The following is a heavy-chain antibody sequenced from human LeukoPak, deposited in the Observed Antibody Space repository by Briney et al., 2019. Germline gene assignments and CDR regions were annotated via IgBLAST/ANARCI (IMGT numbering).Heavy chain of an antibody. Sequence: SVKVSCKASGGTFSSYAISWARQAPGQGLEWMGGIIPIFGTANYAQKFQGRVTITADKSTSTAYMELSSLRSEDTAVYYCARDRTATGTTGFDYWGQGTLVTVSS. D-gene: IGHD1-1*01. V-gene: IGHV1-69*06. CDR3: ARDRTATGTTGFDY. J-gene: IGHJ4*02. CDR1: GGTFSSYA. CDR2: IIPIFGTA.